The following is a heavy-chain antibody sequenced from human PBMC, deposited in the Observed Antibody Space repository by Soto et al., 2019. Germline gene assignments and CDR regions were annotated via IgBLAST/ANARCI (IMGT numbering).Heavy chain of an antibody. CDR3: ARDSTDFWSATGAFDI. V-gene: IGHV1-3*01. CDR2: INAGNGNT. D-gene: IGHD3-3*01. J-gene: IGHJ3*02. CDR1: GYTFTSYA. Sequence: GASVKVSCKASGYTFTSYAMHWVRQAPGQRLEWMGWINAGNGNTKYSLKFQGRVTITRDTSASTAYMELSSLRSEDTAVYYCARDSTDFWSATGAFDIWGQGTMVTVSS.